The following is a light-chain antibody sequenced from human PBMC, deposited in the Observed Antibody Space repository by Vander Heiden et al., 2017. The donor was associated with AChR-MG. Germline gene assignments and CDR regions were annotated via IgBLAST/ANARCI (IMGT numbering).Light chain of an antibody. V-gene: IGKV3-11*01. Sequence: EIVLTQSPATLSFSPGERATLSCRASQSISSYLAWYQQRPGQAPRLLIDDASDRATGIPARFSGSGSGTDFTLTITRLEPEDSAVYYCQQRSNWPITFGQGTRLEIK. CDR2: DAS. CDR1: QSISSY. CDR3: QQRSNWPIT. J-gene: IGKJ5*01.